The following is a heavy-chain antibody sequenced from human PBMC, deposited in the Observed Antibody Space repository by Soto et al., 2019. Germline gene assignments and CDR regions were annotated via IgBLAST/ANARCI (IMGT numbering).Heavy chain of an antibody. J-gene: IGHJ5*02. Sequence: QVQLQEAGPGLVKPSGTLSLTSAVSGGSISSTKWWSWVRQPPGKGLEWIGEIYHSGSTSYNPSLKGRVAISVDKSRNHFSLRLSSVTAADTAVYYCARDDSGGWFDPWGQGTLVTVSS. D-gene: IGHD4-17*01. V-gene: IGHV4-4*02. CDR3: ARDDSGGWFDP. CDR2: IYHSGST. CDR1: GGSISSTKW.